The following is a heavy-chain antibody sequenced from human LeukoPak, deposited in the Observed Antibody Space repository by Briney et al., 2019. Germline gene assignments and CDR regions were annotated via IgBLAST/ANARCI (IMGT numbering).Heavy chain of an antibody. CDR3: ASRRIYSSGFH. V-gene: IGHV4-61*08. D-gene: IGHD6-19*01. CDR2: IYYSGST. CDR1: GGSISSGDYY. J-gene: IGHJ4*02. Sequence: SQTLSLTCTVSGGSISSGDYYWSWIRQPPGKGLEWIGYIYYSGSTNYNPSLESRVTISIDTSKNRFSLKLSSVTAADTAVYYCASRRIYSSGFHWGQGTLVTVSS.